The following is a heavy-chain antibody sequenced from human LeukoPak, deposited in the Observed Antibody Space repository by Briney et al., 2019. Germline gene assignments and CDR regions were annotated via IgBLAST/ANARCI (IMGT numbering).Heavy chain of an antibody. D-gene: IGHD3-16*01. CDR3: AKDRYDATLFDY. V-gene: IGHV3-23*01. J-gene: IGHJ4*02. Sequence: GGSLRLSCAASGFTFSSYAMSWVRQASGRGLEWVSAISGSGGSTYYADSVKGRFTISRDNSKNTLYLQMNSLRAEDTAVYYCAKDRYDATLFDYWGQGTLVTVSS. CDR2: ISGSGGST. CDR1: GFTFSSYA.